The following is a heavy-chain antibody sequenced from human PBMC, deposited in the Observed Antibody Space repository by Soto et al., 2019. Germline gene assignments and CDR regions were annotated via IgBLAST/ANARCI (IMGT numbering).Heavy chain of an antibody. CDR1: GFTFSSYW. Sequence: EVQLVESGGALVQPGGSRRLPCAPSGFTFSSYWMHWFPQAPGKGLWWVSRINSDGSSTSYADSVKGRFTISRDNAKNTLYLQMNSLRAEDTAVYYCVRTSLVVAAATREDYWGQGTLVTVSS. J-gene: IGHJ4*02. V-gene: IGHV3-74*01. CDR2: INSDGSST. CDR3: VRTSLVVAAATREDY. D-gene: IGHD2-15*01.